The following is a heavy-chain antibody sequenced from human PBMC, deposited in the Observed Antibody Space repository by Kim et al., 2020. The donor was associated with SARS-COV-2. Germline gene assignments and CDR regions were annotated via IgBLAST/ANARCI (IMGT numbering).Heavy chain of an antibody. V-gene: IGHV3-23*01. J-gene: IGHJ4*02. CDR2: ISGSGGST. CDR3: AKGHLWFGESDVDY. CDR1: GFTFSSYA. Sequence: GGSLRLSCAASGFTFSSYAMSWVRQAPGKGLEWVSAISGSGGSTYYADSVKGRFTISRDNSKNTLYLQMNSLRAEDTAVYYCAKGHLWFGESDVDYWGQGTLVTVSS. D-gene: IGHD3-10*01.